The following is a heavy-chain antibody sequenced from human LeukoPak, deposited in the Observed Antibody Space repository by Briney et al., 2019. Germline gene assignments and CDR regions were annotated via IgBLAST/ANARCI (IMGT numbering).Heavy chain of an antibody. Sequence: PSETLSLTCSVSGSSISSYYWGWIRQPPGKGLEWIGSIYYSGSTYYNPSLKSRVTISVDTSKNQFSLKLSSVTAADTAVYYCARDLDCSSTNCYDYWGQGTLVTVSS. D-gene: IGHD2-2*01. CDR1: GSSISSYY. V-gene: IGHV4-39*07. J-gene: IGHJ4*02. CDR3: ARDLDCSSTNCYDY. CDR2: IYYSGST.